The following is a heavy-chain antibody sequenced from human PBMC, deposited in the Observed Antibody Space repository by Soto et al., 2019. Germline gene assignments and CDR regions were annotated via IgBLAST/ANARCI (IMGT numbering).Heavy chain of an antibody. CDR2: MNPNTGNA. CDR3: ARRAETNGWNGFGADKYYFDF. J-gene: IGHJ4*02. V-gene: IGHV1-8*01. Sequence: QVQLVQSGAEVRKPGASVKVSWEASGYACTSYDIYWVRQATGQGLEWLGWMNPNTGNAGDAQKFQGRVTVTSDTSINTVYMELSSRRSEDTAVYYCARRAETNGWNGFGADKYYFDFWGRGTLVTASS. D-gene: IGHD1-1*01. CDR1: GYACTSYD.